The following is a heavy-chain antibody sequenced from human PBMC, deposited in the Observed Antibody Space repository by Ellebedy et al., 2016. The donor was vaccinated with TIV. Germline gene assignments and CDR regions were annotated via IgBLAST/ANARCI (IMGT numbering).Heavy chain of an antibody. V-gene: IGHV4-34*01. D-gene: IGHD1-1*01. Sequence: MPSETLSLTCAVYGGSFPGFYCSWLPQPPGRGLEWIGEVNHSGSSNYNPSLKRRVTISVDTSKNQFSLRLNSVTAPDTAVYYCARAVGIGTHFDYWGQGILVTVSS. J-gene: IGHJ4*02. CDR3: ARAVGIGTHFDY. CDR1: GGSFPGFY. CDR2: VNHSGSS.